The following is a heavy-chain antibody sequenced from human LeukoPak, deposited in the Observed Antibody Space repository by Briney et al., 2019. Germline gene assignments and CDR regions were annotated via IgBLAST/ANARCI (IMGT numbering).Heavy chain of an antibody. CDR3: ARDLYGSGGYYMDV. Sequence: SGGSLRLSCAASGFTFSSYSMNWVRQAPGKGLECVSYISSSSSTIYYADSVKGRFTISRDNAKNSLYLQMNSLRAEDTAVYYCARDLYGSGGYYMDVWGKGTTVTVSS. CDR2: ISSSSSTI. CDR1: GFTFSSYS. D-gene: IGHD3-10*01. J-gene: IGHJ6*03. V-gene: IGHV3-48*01.